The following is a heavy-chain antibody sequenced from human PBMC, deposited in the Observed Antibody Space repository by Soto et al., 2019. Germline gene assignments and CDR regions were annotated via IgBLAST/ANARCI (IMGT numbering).Heavy chain of an antibody. CDR2: ISYDGSNK. D-gene: IGHD3-9*01. J-gene: IGHJ4*02. Sequence: SLRLSCAASGFTFSSYAMHWVRQAPGKGLEWVAVISYDGSNKYYADSVKGRFTISRDNSKNTLYLQMNSLRAEDTAVYYCARDNHYDILTGYAHLFDYWGQGTLVTVSS. CDR1: GFTFSSYA. CDR3: ARDNHYDILTGYAHLFDY. V-gene: IGHV3-30-3*01.